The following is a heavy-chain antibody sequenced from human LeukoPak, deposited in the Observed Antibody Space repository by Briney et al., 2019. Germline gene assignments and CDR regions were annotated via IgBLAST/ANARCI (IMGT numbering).Heavy chain of an antibody. CDR1: GDSVSSNSAA. J-gene: IGHJ5*02. CDR3: ARDLRGIAAELGWFDP. D-gene: IGHD6-13*01. V-gene: IGHV6-1*01. CDR2: TYYRSKWYN. Sequence: SQTLSLTCAISGDSVSSNSAAWNWIRQSPSRGLEWLGRTYYRSKWYNDYAVSMKSRITINPDTSKNQFSLQLNSVTPEDTAVYYCARDLRGIAAELGWFDPWGQGTLVTVSS.